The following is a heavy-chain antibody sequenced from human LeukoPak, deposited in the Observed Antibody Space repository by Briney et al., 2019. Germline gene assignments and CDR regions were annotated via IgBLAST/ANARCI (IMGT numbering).Heavy chain of an antibody. J-gene: IGHJ5*02. D-gene: IGHD5-18*01. CDR3: ATTPSGYTHNWFDP. Sequence: TSETLSLTCTVSGGSISSSSYYWGWIRQPPGKGLEWIGSIYYSGSTYYNPSLKSRVTISVDTSKNQFSLKLSSVTAADTAVYYCATTPSGYTHNWFDPWGQGTLVTVSS. CDR2: IYYSGST. CDR1: GGSISSSSYY. V-gene: IGHV4-39*07.